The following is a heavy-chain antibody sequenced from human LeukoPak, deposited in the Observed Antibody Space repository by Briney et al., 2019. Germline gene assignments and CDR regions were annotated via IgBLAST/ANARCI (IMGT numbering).Heavy chain of an antibody. Sequence: GGSLRLSCIAFGFSLSSYNMNWVRQAPGKGLEWVSSISTSSYYIYYTDSVRGRFTISRDNAKNSLYLQMNSLRAEDTAVYYCARDGAMVRGVIINYYYMDVWGKGTTVTVSS. CDR2: ISTSSYYI. CDR3: ARDGAMVRGVIINYYYMDV. CDR1: GFSLSSYN. V-gene: IGHV3-21*01. D-gene: IGHD3-10*01. J-gene: IGHJ6*03.